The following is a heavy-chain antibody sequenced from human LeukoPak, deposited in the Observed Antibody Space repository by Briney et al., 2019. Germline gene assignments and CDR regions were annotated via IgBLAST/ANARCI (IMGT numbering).Heavy chain of an antibody. J-gene: IGHJ4*02. V-gene: IGHV4-34*01. CDR3: ARGGRYFDY. CDR2: INRSGSP. Sequence: PSETLSLTCAVFGGSLSGYYWSWIRQPPGKGLEWIAEINRSGSPNYNPSLKRRVTISVDTSKNQFSLKLSSVTAADTAVYYCARGGRYFDYWGQGTLVTVSS. CDR1: GGSLSGYY.